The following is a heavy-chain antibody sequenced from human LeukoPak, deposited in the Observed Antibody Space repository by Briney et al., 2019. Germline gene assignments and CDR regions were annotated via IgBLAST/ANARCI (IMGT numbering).Heavy chain of an antibody. Sequence: GGSLRLSCAAAGFAFSSSELNWVRRAPGKGLEWVSYISSGSTIYYADSVKGRFTISRDNAQSSLFLQMNSLRAEDTAVYCCATVRRDGYNNVDYWGQGTLVTVSS. J-gene: IGHJ4*02. CDR2: ISSGSTI. V-gene: IGHV3-48*03. CDR1: GFAFSSSE. D-gene: IGHD5-24*01. CDR3: ATVRRDGYNNVDY.